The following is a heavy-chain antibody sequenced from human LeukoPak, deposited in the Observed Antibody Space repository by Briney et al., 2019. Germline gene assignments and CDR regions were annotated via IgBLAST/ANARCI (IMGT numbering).Heavy chain of an antibody. CDR3: GVGASSTSEFDS. V-gene: IGHV3-11*01. CDR1: GFTFSDYY. Sequence: KPGGSLRLSCAASGFTFSDYYMSWIRQAPGKGLEWVSYISSSGSTIYYADSVKGRFTISRDNAKNSLYLQMNSLRAEDTAVYYCGVGASSTSEFDSWGQGTLVTVSS. D-gene: IGHD1-26*01. CDR2: ISSSGSTI. J-gene: IGHJ4*02.